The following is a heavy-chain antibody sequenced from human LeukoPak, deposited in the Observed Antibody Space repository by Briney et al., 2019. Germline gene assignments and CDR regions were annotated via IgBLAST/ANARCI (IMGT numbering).Heavy chain of an antibody. V-gene: IGHV1-46*01. CDR1: GYTFTSYY. D-gene: IGHD3-22*01. J-gene: IGHJ4*02. CDR3: ARELRYCYDSSDGYFDY. CDR2: INPSGGST. Sequence: ASVKVSCKASGYTFTSYYMHWVRQAPGQGLEWMGIINPSGGSTSYAQKFQGRVTMTRDMSTSTVYMELSSLRSEDTAVYYCARELRYCYDSSDGYFDYWGQGTLVTVSS.